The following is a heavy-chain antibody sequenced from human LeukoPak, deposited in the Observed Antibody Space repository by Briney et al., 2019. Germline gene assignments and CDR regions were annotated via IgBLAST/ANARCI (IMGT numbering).Heavy chain of an antibody. CDR2: ISGSGGST. CDR1: GFTFSSYA. J-gene: IGHJ4*02. V-gene: IGHV3-23*01. D-gene: IGHD3-22*01. Sequence: PGGSLRLSCAASGFTFSSYAMSWVRQAPGKGLEWVSAISGSGGSTYYADSVKGRFTISRDNSKNTLYLQMNSLRAEDTAVYYCAKLARVFDYYDGSGRAQYYFDYWGQGTLVTVSS. CDR3: AKLARVFDYYDGSGRAQYYFDY.